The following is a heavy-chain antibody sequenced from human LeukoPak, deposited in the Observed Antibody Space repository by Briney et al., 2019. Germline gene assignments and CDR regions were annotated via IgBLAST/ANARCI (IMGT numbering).Heavy chain of an antibody. V-gene: IGHV1-69*06. Sequence: ASVKVSCKASGGTFSSYAISWVRQAPGQGLEWMGGIIPIFGTANYAQKFQGRVTITADKSTSTAYMELSSLRSEDTAVYYCARGFSYYYYYMDVWGKGTTVTISS. CDR3: ARGFSYYYYYMDV. CDR1: GGTFSSYA. J-gene: IGHJ6*03. CDR2: IIPIFGTA.